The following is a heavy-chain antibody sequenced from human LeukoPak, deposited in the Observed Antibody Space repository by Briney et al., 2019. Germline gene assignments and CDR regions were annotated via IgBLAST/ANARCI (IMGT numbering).Heavy chain of an antibody. CDR1: GFTFSNVW. CDR3: ARGIWNNWNVFDY. D-gene: IGHD1-20*01. J-gene: IGHJ4*02. V-gene: IGHV3-15*05. CDR2: IRKATEGGAT. Sequence: PGGSLRLSCAASGFTFSNVWMGWFRQAPGKGLEWVGRIRKATEGGATDYAAPVQGRFTISRDNAKNTLYLQMNSLRAEDTAVYYCARGIWNNWNVFDYWGLGTLVTVSS.